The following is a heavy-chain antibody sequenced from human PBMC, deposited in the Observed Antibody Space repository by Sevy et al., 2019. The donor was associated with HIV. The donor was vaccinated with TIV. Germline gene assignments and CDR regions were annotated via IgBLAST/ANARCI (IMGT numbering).Heavy chain of an antibody. CDR2: TRNKADSYTT. CDR1: GFTFSDHY. Sequence: GGSLRLSCAASGFTFSDHYMGWVRQAPGKGLEWVGRTRNKADSYTTEYAASGKGRFTISRDDSKNSLYLQMNSLKTEDTAVYYCATHAGIAAAGRVFDYWGQGSLVTVSS. CDR3: ATHAGIAAAGRVFDY. V-gene: IGHV3-72*01. J-gene: IGHJ4*02. D-gene: IGHD6-13*01.